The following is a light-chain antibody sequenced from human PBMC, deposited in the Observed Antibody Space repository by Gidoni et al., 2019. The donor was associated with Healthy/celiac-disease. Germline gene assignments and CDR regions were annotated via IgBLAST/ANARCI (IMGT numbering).Light chain of an antibody. Sequence: IVLTPSPGTLSLSPGESATLSCRASQSVSSSYLALYQQKPGQAPRLLIYGASSGSGTDFTLTISRLEPEDFAVYYCQQYGSSPLTFGGGTKVEIK. CDR2: GAS. J-gene: IGKJ4*01. V-gene: IGKV3-20*01. CDR3: QQYGSSPLT. CDR1: QSVSSSY.